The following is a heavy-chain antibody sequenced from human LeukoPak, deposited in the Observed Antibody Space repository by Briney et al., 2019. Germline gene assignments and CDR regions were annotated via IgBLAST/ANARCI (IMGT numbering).Heavy chain of an antibody. CDR3: ARDRDYGDPLDY. Sequence: GGSLRLSGAASGFTFSSYSMNWVRQAPGKGLEWVSSISSSSSYIYYADSVKGRFTISRDNAKNSLYLQMNSLRAEDTAVYYCARDRDYGDPLDYWGQGTLVTVSS. J-gene: IGHJ4*02. CDR2: ISSSSSYI. D-gene: IGHD4-17*01. V-gene: IGHV3-21*01. CDR1: GFTFSSYS.